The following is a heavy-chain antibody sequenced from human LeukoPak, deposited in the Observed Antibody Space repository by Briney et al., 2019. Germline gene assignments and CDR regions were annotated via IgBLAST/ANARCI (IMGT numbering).Heavy chain of an antibody. Sequence: SGTLSLTCADPGVSISSYSWSWLRQHPGKGLEWIGYVYTSGSTNYNPSLKTRVTISADTSKNQFSLKVSSVTAADTAVYYCARLGSNSFKDWGQGTLVTVSS. CDR1: GVSISSYS. CDR3: ARLGSNSFKD. D-gene: IGHD6-6*01. CDR2: VYTSGST. J-gene: IGHJ4*02. V-gene: IGHV4-4*09.